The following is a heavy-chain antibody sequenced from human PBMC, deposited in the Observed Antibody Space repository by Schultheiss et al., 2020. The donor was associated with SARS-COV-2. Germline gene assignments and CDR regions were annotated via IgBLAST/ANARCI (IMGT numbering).Heavy chain of an antibody. V-gene: IGHV3-21*01. CDR3: ARETALILYDYYYYYLDV. D-gene: IGHD2-2*02. J-gene: IGHJ6*03. Sequence: GGSLRLSCAASGFTFSSYSMNWVRQAPGKGLEWVSSISSSSSYIYYADSVKGRFTISRDNAKNSLYLQMNSLRAEDTAVYYCARETALILYDYYYYYLDVWGKGTTVTVSS. CDR2: ISSSSSYI. CDR1: GFTFSSYS.